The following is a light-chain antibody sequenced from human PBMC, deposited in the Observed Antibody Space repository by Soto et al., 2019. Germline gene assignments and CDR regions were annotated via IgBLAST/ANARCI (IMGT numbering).Light chain of an antibody. Sequence: EIVLTQSPVTLSWSPGERATLSCRASQSVSSSYLAWYQPKPGQAPRLLIYGASSRATGIPDRFSGSGSGTDFTLTISRLEPEDFAVYYCQQYGSSAITFGQGTRLEIK. CDR1: QSVSSSY. CDR2: GAS. CDR3: QQYGSSAIT. V-gene: IGKV3-20*01. J-gene: IGKJ5*01.